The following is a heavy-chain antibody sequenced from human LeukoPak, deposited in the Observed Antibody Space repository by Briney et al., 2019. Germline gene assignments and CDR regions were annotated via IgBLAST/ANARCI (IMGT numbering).Heavy chain of an antibody. J-gene: IGHJ5*02. Sequence: SGPALVKPTQTLTLTCTFSGFSLTTSGMCVSWIRQLPGKALEWLARIDWDDDKYYSTSLKTRLTISKDTSKNQVVLTMTNMDPVDTATYYCARENYYGSGSSLDPWGQGTLVTVSS. CDR3: ARENYYGSGSSLDP. V-gene: IGHV2-70*11. D-gene: IGHD3-10*01. CDR1: GFSLTTSGMC. CDR2: IDWDDDK.